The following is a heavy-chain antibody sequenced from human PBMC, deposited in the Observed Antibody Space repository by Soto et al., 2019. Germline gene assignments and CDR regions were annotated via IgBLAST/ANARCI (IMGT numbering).Heavy chain of an antibody. CDR2: IGAGGGTT. V-gene: IGHV3-23*01. CDR3: AKDRVGSSWPYYFDY. D-gene: IGHD6-13*01. CDR1: GFTFSSYT. Sequence: EVQLLESGGGLVQPGGSLRLSCAASGFTFSSYTMNWVRQAPGKGLEWVSGIGAGGGTTYYADSVKGRFTISRDNSKNTLYVPMNSLRAEDTAVYYCAKDRVGSSWPYYFDYWGQGILVTVSS. J-gene: IGHJ4*02.